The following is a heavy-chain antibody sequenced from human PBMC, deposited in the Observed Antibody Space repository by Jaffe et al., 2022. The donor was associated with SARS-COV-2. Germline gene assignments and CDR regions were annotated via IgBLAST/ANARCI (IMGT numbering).Heavy chain of an antibody. CDR2: IYYSGST. J-gene: IGHJ6*02. CDR1: GGSISSSSYY. Sequence: QLQLQESGPGLVKPSETLSLTCTVSGGSISSSSYYWGWIRQPPGKGLEWIGSIYYSGSTYYNPSLKSRVTISVDTSKNQFSLKLSSVTAADTAVYYCASRFAYSSSWEYYYYYYGMDVWGQGTTVTVSS. V-gene: IGHV4-39*01. D-gene: IGHD6-13*01. CDR3: ASRFAYSSSWEYYYYYYGMDV.